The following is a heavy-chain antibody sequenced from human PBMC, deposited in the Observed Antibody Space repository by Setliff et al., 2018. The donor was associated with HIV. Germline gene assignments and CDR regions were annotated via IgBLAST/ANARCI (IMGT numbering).Heavy chain of an antibody. CDR2: ISGSGGST. J-gene: IGHJ4*02. D-gene: IGHD3-10*01. CDR1: GFTFSSYA. CDR3: TTGEILPHFPY. Sequence: GGSLRLSCAASGFTFSSYAMSWVRQAPGKGLEWVSAISGSGGSTYYADSVKGRFTISRDNSKNTLYLQMNSLRAEDTAVYYCTTGEILPHFPYWGQGTLVTVSS. V-gene: IGHV3-23*01.